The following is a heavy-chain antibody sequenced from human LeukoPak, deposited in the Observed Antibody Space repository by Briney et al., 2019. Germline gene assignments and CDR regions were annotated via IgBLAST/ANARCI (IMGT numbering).Heavy chain of an antibody. D-gene: IGHD3-9*01. CDR3: ARSGGVLRYFDWLFPPGH. V-gene: IGHV3-74*01. CDR1: GFTFSSYW. J-gene: IGHJ4*02. CDR2: INSDGSST. Sequence: TGGSLRLSCAASGFTFSSYWMHWVRQAPGKGLVWVSRINSDGSSTSYADSVKGRFTISRDNAKNTLYLQMNSLRAEDTAVYYCARSGGVLRYFDWLFPPGHWGQGTLVTVSS.